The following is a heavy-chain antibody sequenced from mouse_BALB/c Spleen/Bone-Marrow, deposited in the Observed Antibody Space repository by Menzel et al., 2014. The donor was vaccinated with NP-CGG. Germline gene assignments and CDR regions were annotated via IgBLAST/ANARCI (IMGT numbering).Heavy chain of an antibody. V-gene: IGHV5-17*02. CDR3: ARGGNWDDFDV. CDR1: GFTFSSFG. Sequence: MESGGGLVQPGGSRKLSCAASGFTFSSFGMHWVRQAPEKGLEWVAYISSGSTAICYADTVKGRFTISRDNPKNTLFLQMTSLRSEDTAMYYCARGGNWDDFDVWGAGTTVTVSS. CDR2: ISSGSTAI. J-gene: IGHJ1*01. D-gene: IGHD4-1*01.